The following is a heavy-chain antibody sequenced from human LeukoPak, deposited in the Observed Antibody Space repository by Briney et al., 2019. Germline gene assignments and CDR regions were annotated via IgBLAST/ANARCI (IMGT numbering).Heavy chain of an antibody. CDR1: GGTFSSYA. CDR2: INPNSGGT. V-gene: IGHV1-2*04. CDR3: ARGGITGTTRGPTRLNDAFDI. J-gene: IGHJ3*02. D-gene: IGHD1-20*01. Sequence: ASVKVSCKASGGTFSSYAISWVRQAPGQGLEWMGWINPNSGGTNYAQKFQGWVTMTRDTSISTAYMELSRLRSDDTAVYYCARGGITGTTRGPTRLNDAFDIWGQGTMVTVSS.